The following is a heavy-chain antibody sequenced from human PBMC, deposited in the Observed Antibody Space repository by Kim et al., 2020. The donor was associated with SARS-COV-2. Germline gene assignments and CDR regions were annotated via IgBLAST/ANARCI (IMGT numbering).Heavy chain of an antibody. Sequence: TRYNPSFQGQVPISADKSISTAYLQWSSLKASDTAMYYCARHEVEGAFDIWGQGTMGTVSS. J-gene: IGHJ3*02. CDR2: T. D-gene: IGHD2-15*01. V-gene: IGHV5-51*01. CDR3: ARHEVEGAFDI.